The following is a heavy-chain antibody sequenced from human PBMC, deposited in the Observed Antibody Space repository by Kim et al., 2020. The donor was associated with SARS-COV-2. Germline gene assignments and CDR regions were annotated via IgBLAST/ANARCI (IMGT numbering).Heavy chain of an antibody. J-gene: IGHJ4*02. V-gene: IGHV3-74*01. CDR3: ARVGGSNDFDH. CDR1: GFTFRAWN. CDR2: INIDGASP. D-gene: IGHD1-26*01. Sequence: GGSLRLSCAASGFTFRAWNIHWVRQAPGKGLEWVSVINIDGASPTYADSAKGRFIISRDNAKNTLFLQMDSLRAEDTAVYFCARVGGSNDFDHWGQGTQVTVSS.